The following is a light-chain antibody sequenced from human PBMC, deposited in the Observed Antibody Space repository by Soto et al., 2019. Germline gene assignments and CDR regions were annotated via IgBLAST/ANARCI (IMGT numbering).Light chain of an antibody. CDR2: GAS. J-gene: IGKJ1*01. CDR3: QQYGSSPPRT. V-gene: IGKV3-20*01. Sequence: EIVLTQSPGTLSLSPGERATLSRRASQSVTSSYLAWYQQKPGQAPRLLIYGASGRATGIPDRFSGSGSGTDFTLTISRLEPEDFAVYYCQQYGSSPPRTFGQGTRWIS. CDR1: QSVTSSY.